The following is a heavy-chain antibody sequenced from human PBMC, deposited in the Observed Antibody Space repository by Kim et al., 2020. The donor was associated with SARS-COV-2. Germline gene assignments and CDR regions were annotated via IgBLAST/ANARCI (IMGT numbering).Heavy chain of an antibody. CDR2: IYYSGST. Sequence: SETLSLTCTVSGGSVSSGSYYWSWIRQPPGKGLEWIGYIYYSGSTNYNPSLKSRVTISVDTSKNQFSLKLSSVTAADTAVYYCARGGGYCSSTSCYKGMDVWGQGTTVTVSS. V-gene: IGHV4-61*01. CDR1: GGSVSSGSYY. J-gene: IGHJ6*02. CDR3: ARGGGYCSSTSCYKGMDV. D-gene: IGHD2-2*02.